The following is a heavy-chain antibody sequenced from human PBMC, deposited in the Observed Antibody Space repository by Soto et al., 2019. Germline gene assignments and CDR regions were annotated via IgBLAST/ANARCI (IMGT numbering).Heavy chain of an antibody. CDR1: GYTFTSYY. Sequence: QMQLVQSGAEVKKPGASVKVSCKASGYTFTSYYMHWVRQAPGQGLEWMGIINPSGGSTSYAQKFQGRVTMTRDTSTSTVYMELSSLRSEDTAVYYCARDRLTVTTEPTNWFDPWGQGTLVTVSS. CDR2: INPSGGST. D-gene: IGHD4-17*01. J-gene: IGHJ5*02. V-gene: IGHV1-46*01. CDR3: ARDRLTVTTEPTNWFDP.